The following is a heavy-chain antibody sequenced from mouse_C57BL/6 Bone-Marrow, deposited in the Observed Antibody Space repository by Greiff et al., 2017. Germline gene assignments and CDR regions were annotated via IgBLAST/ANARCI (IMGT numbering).Heavy chain of an antibody. CDR2: IYPGNSDT. D-gene: IGHD1-1*01. CDR1: GYTFTSYW. Sequence: EVQLVESGTVLARPGASVKMSCKTSGYTFTSYWMHWVKQRPGQGLEWIGAIYPGNSDTSYNQKFKGKAKLTAVTSASTAYMELSSLTNEDSAVYYCTRFDYYGSSYGAWFAYWGQGTLVTVSA. V-gene: IGHV1-5*01. CDR3: TRFDYYGSSYGAWFAY. J-gene: IGHJ3*01.